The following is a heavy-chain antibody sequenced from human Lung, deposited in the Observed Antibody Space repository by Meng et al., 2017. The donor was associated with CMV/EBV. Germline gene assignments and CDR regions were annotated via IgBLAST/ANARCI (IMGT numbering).Heavy chain of an antibody. D-gene: IGHD1-26*01. CDR3: ARADEFCGKYYCDKVAFDV. CDR2: ISDSRKI. CDR1: GDSIGRRY. J-gene: IGHJ3*01. V-gene: IGHV4-59*11. Sequence: SXTXSLXCTVSGDSIGRRYWGWIRQPPGKGLEWVGDISDSRKINYNASLKNRVTISLDTSGNQFSLKLDSVTTADTAVYFCARADEFCGKYYCDKVAFDVWXQGTVVTVSS.